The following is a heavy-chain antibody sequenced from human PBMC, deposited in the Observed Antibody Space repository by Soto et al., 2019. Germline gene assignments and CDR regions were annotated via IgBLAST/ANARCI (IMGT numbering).Heavy chain of an antibody. D-gene: IGHD3-10*01. J-gene: IGHJ5*02. V-gene: IGHV4-38-2*02. CDR1: GYSISSGYY. Sequence: SETLSLTCTVSGYSISSGYYWGWIRQPPGKGLEWIGSIYHSGSTYYNPSLKSRVTISVDTSKNQFSLKLSSVTAADTAVYYCARAITMVRGVIRFDPWGQGTLVTVSS. CDR2: IYHSGST. CDR3: ARAITMVRGVIRFDP.